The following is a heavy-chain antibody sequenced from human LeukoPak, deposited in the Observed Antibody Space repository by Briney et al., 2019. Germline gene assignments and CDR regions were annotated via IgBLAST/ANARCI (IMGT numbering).Heavy chain of an antibody. CDR2: ISYDGSNK. J-gene: IGHJ3*02. D-gene: IGHD2-2*01. V-gene: IGHV3-30*18. CDR3: AKDHRTFDAFDI. CDR1: GFTFSSYG. Sequence: PGRSLRLSCAASGFTFSSYGMRWVRQAPGKGLEWVAVISYDGSNKYYADSVKGRFTISRDNSKNTLYLQMNSLRAEDTAVYYCAKDHRTFDAFDIWGQGTMVTVSS.